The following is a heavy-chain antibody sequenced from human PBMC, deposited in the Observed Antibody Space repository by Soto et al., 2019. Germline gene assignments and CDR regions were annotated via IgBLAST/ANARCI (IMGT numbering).Heavy chain of an antibody. V-gene: IGHV3-11*05. J-gene: IGHJ4*02. CDR2: ISSSSDYT. CDR1: GFTFSDYY. D-gene: IGHD3-22*01. Sequence: QVQLVESGGGLVKPGGSLRLSCAASGFTFSDYYMSWIRQAPGKGLEWISYISSSSDYTNYADSVKGRFTISRDNXXHSRYLQMNSLRAEDTAVYYCAREDYYDGSGYYSYWGQGTLVSVSS. CDR3: AREDYYDGSGYYSY.